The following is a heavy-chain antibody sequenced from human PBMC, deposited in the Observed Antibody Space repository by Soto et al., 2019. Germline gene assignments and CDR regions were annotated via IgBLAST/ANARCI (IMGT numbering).Heavy chain of an antibody. Sequence: ASVKGSCKASGYTFTSYGISWVRQAPGQGREWMGWSSAYNGNTNYAQKLQGRVTMTTDTSTSTAYMELRGLRSDDTAVGDCGGVRGVTPVDAFDIWGQGTMVTV. CDR1: GYTFTSYG. V-gene: IGHV1-18*01. CDR3: GGVRGVTPVDAFDI. J-gene: IGHJ3*02. D-gene: IGHD3-10*01. CDR2: SSAYNGNT.